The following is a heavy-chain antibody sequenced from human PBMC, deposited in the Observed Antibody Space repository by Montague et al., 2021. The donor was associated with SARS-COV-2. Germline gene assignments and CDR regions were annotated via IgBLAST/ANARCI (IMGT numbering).Heavy chain of an antibody. CDR2: IYYSGST. Sequence: SETLSLTCTVSGGSISSSSYYRGWIRQPPGKGLEWIGSIYYSGSTYYNPSLKSRVTISVDTSKNQFSLKLSSVTAADTAVYYCARDGEVVGNWFDPWGQGTLVTVSS. CDR3: ARDGEVVGNWFDP. D-gene: IGHD2-2*01. J-gene: IGHJ5*02. V-gene: IGHV4-39*07. CDR1: GGSISSSSYY.